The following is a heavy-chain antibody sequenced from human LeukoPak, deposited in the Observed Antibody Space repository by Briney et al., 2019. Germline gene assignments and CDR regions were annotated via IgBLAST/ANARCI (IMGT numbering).Heavy chain of an antibody. Sequence: ASMKVSCKASGYTFTGYYMHWVRQAPGQGLEWMGRINPNSGGTNYAQKFQGRVTLTRDTSISTAYMELSRLRSDDTAVYYCARGAAAANFDYWGQGTLVTVSS. CDR1: GYTFTGYY. J-gene: IGHJ4*02. CDR3: ARGAAAANFDY. V-gene: IGHV1-2*06. D-gene: IGHD6-13*01. CDR2: INPNSGGT.